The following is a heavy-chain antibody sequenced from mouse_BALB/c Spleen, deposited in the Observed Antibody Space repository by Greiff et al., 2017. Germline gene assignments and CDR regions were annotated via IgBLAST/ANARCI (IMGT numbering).Heavy chain of an antibody. J-gene: IGHJ4*01. CDR3: TRSALKQGHDYDLDY. CDR1: GYTFTSYY. V-gene: IGHV1S81*02. Sequence: QVQLQQPGAELVKPGASVKLSCKASGYTFTSYYMYWVKQRPGQGLEWIGGINPSNGGTNFNEKFKSKATLTVDKSSNTTYMQLSSLTSEDSAVYMCTRSALKQGHDYDLDYWGQGTSVTVSA. D-gene: IGHD4-1*01. CDR2: INPSNGGT.